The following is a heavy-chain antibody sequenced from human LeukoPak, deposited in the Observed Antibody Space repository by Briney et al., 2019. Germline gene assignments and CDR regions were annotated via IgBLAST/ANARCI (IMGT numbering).Heavy chain of an antibody. CDR2: TYYTRST. V-gene: IGHV4-39*01. CDR1: GGSVSSSLNY. D-gene: IGHD3-9*01. Sequence: SETLSLTCTVSGGSVSSSLNYWGWIRQPPGQGLEWIGNTYYTRSTYSNPPLKSRVTMSVDTSKNQFSLKLSSVTAADTAVYYCARLTKGRYFDYIFDYWGQGTLLTVSS. J-gene: IGHJ4*02. CDR3: ARLTKGRYFDYIFDY.